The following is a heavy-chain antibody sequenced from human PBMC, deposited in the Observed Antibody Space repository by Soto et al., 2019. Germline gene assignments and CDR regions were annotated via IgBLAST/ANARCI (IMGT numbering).Heavy chain of an antibody. V-gene: IGHV3-33*01. CDR3: ARDRQLDTYYYYGMDV. J-gene: IGHJ6*02. Sequence: GGSLRLSCAASGFTFSSYGMHWVRQAPGKGLEWVAVIWYDGSNKYYADSVKGRFTISRDNSKNTLYLQMNSLRAEDTAVYYCARDRQLDTYYYYGMDVWGQGTTVTVSS. D-gene: IGHD2-2*01. CDR1: GFTFSSYG. CDR2: IWYDGSNK.